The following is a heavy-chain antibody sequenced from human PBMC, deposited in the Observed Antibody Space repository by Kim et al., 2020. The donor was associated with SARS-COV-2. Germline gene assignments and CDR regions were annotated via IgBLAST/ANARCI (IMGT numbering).Heavy chain of an antibody. J-gene: IGHJ4*02. V-gene: IGHV3-7*01. CDR2: IKQDGSEK. D-gene: IGHD6-13*01. CDR1: GFTFSSYW. CDR3: ARAPYSSSWLNYYFDY. Sequence: GGSLRLSCAASGFTFSSYWMSWVRQAPGKGLEWVANIKQDGSEKYYVDSVKGRFTISRDNAKNSLYLQMNSLRAEDTAVYYCARAPYSSSWLNYYFDYWGQGTLVTVSS.